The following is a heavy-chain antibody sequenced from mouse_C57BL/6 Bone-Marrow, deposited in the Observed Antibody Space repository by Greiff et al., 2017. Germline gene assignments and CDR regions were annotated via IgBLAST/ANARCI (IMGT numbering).Heavy chain of an antibody. V-gene: IGHV1-80*01. Sequence: VQLQQSGAELVKPGASVKISFKASGYAFSSYWMNWVKQRPGQGLEWIGQIYPGDGVTNYNGKFKGKATLTADKSSSTAYMQLSSLTSEDSAVYFCSGIYSPSSYWGQGTLVTVSA. J-gene: IGHJ3*01. CDR2: IYPGDGVT. CDR3: SGIYSPSSY. D-gene: IGHD2-1*01. CDR1: GYAFSSYW.